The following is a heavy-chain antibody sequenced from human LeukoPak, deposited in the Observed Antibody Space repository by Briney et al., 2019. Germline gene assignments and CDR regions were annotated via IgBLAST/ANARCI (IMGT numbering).Heavy chain of an antibody. Sequence: GRSLRLSCAASGLIFSSYVMNWVRQPPGKGLEWVLSNSSSGGSIFYADSVKGRFAISRDNSKNTLFLQLGGLRAEGTAVHYCAIFHASGSRGRGSVFWGQGTLVTVSS. D-gene: IGHD3-10*01. CDR3: AIFHASGSRGRGSVF. CDR1: GLIFSSYV. V-gene: IGHV3-23*01. J-gene: IGHJ4*02. CDR2: NSSSGGSI.